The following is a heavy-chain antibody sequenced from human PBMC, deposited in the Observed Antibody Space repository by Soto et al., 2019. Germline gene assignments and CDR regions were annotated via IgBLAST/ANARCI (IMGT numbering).Heavy chain of an antibody. D-gene: IGHD6-19*01. CDR1: GFTFSSYA. CDR3: AKDSSGWYGAFDI. V-gene: IGHV3-23*01. CDR2: VSGSGGST. J-gene: IGHJ3*02. Sequence: EVQLLESGGGLVQPGGSLRLSCAASGFTFSSYAMSWVRQAPGKGLEWVSAVSGSGGSTYYADSVKGRFTISRDNSKNTLYLQMNSLRAEDTAVYYCAKDSSGWYGAFDIWGQGTMVTVSS.